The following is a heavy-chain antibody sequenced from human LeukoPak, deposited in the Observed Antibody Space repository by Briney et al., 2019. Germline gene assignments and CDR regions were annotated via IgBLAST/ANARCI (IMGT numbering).Heavy chain of an antibody. J-gene: IGHJ1*01. V-gene: IGHV3-30*18. CDR2: ISYDGSNK. CDR3: AKERYSSSWYAAEYFRH. Sequence: GRSLRLSCAASGFTFSSYGMHWVRQAPGKGLEWVAVISYDGSNKYYADSVKGRFTISRDNSKNTLYLQMNSLRAEDTAVYYCAKERYSSSWYAAEYFRHWGQGTLVTVSS. CDR1: GFTFSSYG. D-gene: IGHD6-13*01.